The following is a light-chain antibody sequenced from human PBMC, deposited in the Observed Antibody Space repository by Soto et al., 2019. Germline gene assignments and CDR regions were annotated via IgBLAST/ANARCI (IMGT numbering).Light chain of an antibody. CDR3: CSHANTRWV. CDR2: EVS. Sequence: QSVLTQPASVSGSPGQSITISCTGTSSDVGSYNFVSWYQQHPGKAPKLMIYEVSKRPSGVSNRFSGSKSGNTASLTISGLQAEDEADYYCCSHANTRWVFGGGTQLTVL. CDR1: SSDVGSYNF. J-gene: IGLJ3*02. V-gene: IGLV2-23*02.